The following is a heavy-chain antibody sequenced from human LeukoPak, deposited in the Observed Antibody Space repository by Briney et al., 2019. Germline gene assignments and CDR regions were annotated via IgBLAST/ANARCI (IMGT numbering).Heavy chain of an antibody. D-gene: IGHD2-2*01. Sequence: GGSLRLSCAASGFTFSTYVMHWVRQAPGKELEWVALIWYDESNEYYADSVKGRFTVSRDNSRSMMYLQMNSLRAEDTAVYYCAKDQSPVGYCSSTSCSDFDYWGQGTLVTVSS. CDR1: GFTFSTYV. J-gene: IGHJ4*02. CDR2: IWYDESNE. V-gene: IGHV3-30*02. CDR3: AKDQSPVGYCSSTSCSDFDY.